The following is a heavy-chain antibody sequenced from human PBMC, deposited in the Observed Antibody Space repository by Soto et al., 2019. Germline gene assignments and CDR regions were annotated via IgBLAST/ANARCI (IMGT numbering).Heavy chain of an antibody. CDR3: ARGYYYDSSGYDPSEYFQH. V-gene: IGHV3-33*01. J-gene: IGHJ1*01. CDR1: GFTFSSYG. D-gene: IGHD3-22*01. Sequence: GRSLILPCAASGFTFSSYGMHWVRQAPGKGLEWVAVIWYDGSNKYYADSVKGRFTISSDNSKNTLYLQLNSLRAEDTALSYCARGYYYDSSGYDPSEYFQHWGQGT. CDR2: IWYDGSNK.